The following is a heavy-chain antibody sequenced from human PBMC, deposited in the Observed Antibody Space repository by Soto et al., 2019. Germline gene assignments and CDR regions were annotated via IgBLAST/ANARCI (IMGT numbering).Heavy chain of an antibody. D-gene: IGHD2-2*01. CDR2: ISSSSSYI. J-gene: IGHJ6*02. Sequence: PGGSLRLSCAASGFTFSSYSMNWVRQAPGKGLEWVSSISSSSSYIYYADSVKGRFTISRDNAKNSLYLQMNSLRAEDTAVYYCARGIVVVPAAMIIIMGMDVWGQGTTVTVSS. CDR3: ARGIVVVPAAMIIIMGMDV. CDR1: GFTFSSYS. V-gene: IGHV3-21*01.